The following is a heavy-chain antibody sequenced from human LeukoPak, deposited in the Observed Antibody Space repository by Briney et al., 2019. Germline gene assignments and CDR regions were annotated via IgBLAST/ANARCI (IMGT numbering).Heavy chain of an antibody. D-gene: IGHD3-3*01. CDR1: GGSISSHY. Sequence: SETLSLTCTVSGGSISSHYWSWIRQPPGKGLEWIGYIYYSGSTNYNPSLKSRVTISVDTSKNQFSLKLSSVTAADTAAYYCARGTIFGVVMSPYYMDVWGKGTTVTVSS. CDR3: ARGTIFGVVMSPYYMDV. V-gene: IGHV4-59*11. CDR2: IYYSGST. J-gene: IGHJ6*03.